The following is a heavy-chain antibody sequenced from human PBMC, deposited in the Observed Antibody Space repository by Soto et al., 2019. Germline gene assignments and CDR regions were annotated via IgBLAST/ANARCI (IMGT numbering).Heavy chain of an antibody. J-gene: IGHJ4*02. D-gene: IGHD6-13*01. CDR3: ARDLMQSSSWYGAVDY. CDR2: IIPILGIA. Sequence: QVQLVQSGAGVKKPGSSVKVSCKASGGTFSSYTISWVRQAPGQGLEWMGRIIPILGIANYAQKFQGRVTSTADQPTSTAQMELRSLRSEDKAVYYCARDLMQSSSWYGAVDYWGQGTLVTVSS. V-gene: IGHV1-69*08. CDR1: GGTFSSYT.